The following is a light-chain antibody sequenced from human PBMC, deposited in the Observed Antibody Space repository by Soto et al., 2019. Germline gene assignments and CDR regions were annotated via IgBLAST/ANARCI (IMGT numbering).Light chain of an antibody. J-gene: IGLJ1*01. CDR2: KGS. Sequence: QSALTQPASVSGSPGQSITISCTGTSSDVGSYNLVSWFQQHPGKAPKLILYKGSKRPSGVSNRFSGSKSGNTASLTISGLQAEDEADYYCCSYAGNSTFVFGTGTKLTVL. V-gene: IGLV2-23*01. CDR3: CSYAGNSTFV. CDR1: SSDVGSYNL.